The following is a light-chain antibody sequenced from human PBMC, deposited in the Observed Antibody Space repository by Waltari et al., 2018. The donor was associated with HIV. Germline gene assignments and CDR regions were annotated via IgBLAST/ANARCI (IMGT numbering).Light chain of an antibody. Sequence: EIVLTQAPGTLSLSPGEGGTLSCRASQSVSSKLAWYQQKPGQAPRLLIYDASNRATGIPDRFSGGGSGTDFTLTISRLEPEDFAVYYCQQYRNSPLTFGGGTRVDIK. CDR3: QQYRNSPLT. V-gene: IGKV3-20*01. CDR2: DAS. J-gene: IGKJ4*01. CDR1: QSVSSK.